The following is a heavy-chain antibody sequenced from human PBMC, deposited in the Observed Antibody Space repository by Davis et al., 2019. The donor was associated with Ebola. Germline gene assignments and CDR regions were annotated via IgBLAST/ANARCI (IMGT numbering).Heavy chain of an antibody. V-gene: IGHV1-8*03. Sequence: ASVKVSCKASGYTFTSYDINWVRQATGQGLEWMGWMNPNSGNTGYAQKFQGRVTITRNTSISTAYMALSSLRSEDTAVYYCAAAAIVGADLGAFDIWGQGTMVTVPS. CDR3: AAAAIVGADLGAFDI. CDR2: MNPNSGNT. D-gene: IGHD1-26*01. J-gene: IGHJ3*02. CDR1: GYTFTSYD.